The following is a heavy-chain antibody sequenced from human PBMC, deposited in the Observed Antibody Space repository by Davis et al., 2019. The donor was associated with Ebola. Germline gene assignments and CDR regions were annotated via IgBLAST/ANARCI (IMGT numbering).Heavy chain of an antibody. CDR2: ISWNSGSI. J-gene: IGHJ6*02. CDR3: NANPSHGMDV. CDR1: GFTFADYA. Sequence: PGGSLRLSCAASGFTFADYAMHWVRQAPGKGLEWVSGISWNSGSIGYADSVKGRFTISRDNAKNSLYLQMNSLKTEDTAVYYCNANPSHGMDVWGQGTTVTVSS. V-gene: IGHV3-9*01.